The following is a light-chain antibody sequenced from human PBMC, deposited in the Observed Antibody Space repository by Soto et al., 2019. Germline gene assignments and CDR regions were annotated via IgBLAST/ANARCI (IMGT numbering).Light chain of an antibody. V-gene: IGLV2-11*01. J-gene: IGLJ1*01. Sequence: QSALTQPRSVSGSPGQSVTISCTGTSNDVGGYDYVSWYQQHPGKAHKLINYDVSKRPSGFPDRFSGSKSGNTASLTISGLQAEDEADYYCCSYAGTYSYVFGTGTKVTVL. CDR3: CSYAGTYSYV. CDR2: DVS. CDR1: SNDVGGYDY.